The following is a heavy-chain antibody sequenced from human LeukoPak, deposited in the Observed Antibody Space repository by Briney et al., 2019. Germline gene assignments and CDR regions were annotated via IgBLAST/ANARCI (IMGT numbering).Heavy chain of an antibody. CDR1: GFTFTSYS. D-gene: IGHD3-10*01. V-gene: IGHV3-21*01. Sequence: PGGSLRLSCAASGFTFTSYSMNWVRQAPGKGLEWVSSITQRSDYIYYADSVKGRFIISRDNAKNSLYLQMNSLRAEDTAMYYCARDLNFYGSGRGVDYWSQGTLVTVSS. CDR2: ITQRSDYI. J-gene: IGHJ4*02. CDR3: ARDLNFYGSGRGVDY.